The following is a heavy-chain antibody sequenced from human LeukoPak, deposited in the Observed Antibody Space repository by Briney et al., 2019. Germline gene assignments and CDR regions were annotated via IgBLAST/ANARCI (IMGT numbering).Heavy chain of an antibody. Sequence: PGGSLRLSCAASGFTFSNAWMSWVRQAPGKGLEWVGRIKSKTDGGTTDYAAPVKGRFTISRDDSKNTLYLQMNSLKTEDTAVYYCTTELSYYDFWSGSTLISNYFDYWGQGTLVTVSS. CDR1: GFTFSNAW. CDR3: TTELSYYDFWSGSTLISNYFDY. D-gene: IGHD3-3*01. J-gene: IGHJ4*02. V-gene: IGHV3-15*01. CDR2: IKSKTDGGTT.